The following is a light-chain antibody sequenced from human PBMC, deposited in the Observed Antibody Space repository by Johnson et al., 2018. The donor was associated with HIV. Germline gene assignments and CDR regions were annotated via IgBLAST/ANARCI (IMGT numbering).Light chain of an antibody. V-gene: IGLV1-51*02. CDR1: SSNIGNNY. Sequence: ISCSGSSSNIGNNYVSWYQQLPGTAPKLLIYENNKRPSGIPDRFSGSKSGTSATLGITGLQTGDEADYYCGTWDSSLSAAFGTGTKVTVL. J-gene: IGLJ1*01. CDR3: GTWDSSLSAA. CDR2: ENN.